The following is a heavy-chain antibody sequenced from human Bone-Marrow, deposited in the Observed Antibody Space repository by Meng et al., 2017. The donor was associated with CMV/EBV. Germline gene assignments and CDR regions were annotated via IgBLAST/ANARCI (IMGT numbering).Heavy chain of an antibody. CDR2: MWSDGIKT. D-gene: IGHD5-24*01. CDR1: GFIFSSYG. Sequence: EGSLRLSCTASGFIFSSYGIHWVRQAPGRGLEWVALMWSDGIKTFYADSVKGRFIISRDNSKNMLYLQMNSLRAEDTAIYYCARRWQSRSYFDLWGQGALVTVSS. CDR3: ARRWQSRSYFDL. V-gene: IGHV3-33*01. J-gene: IGHJ4*02.